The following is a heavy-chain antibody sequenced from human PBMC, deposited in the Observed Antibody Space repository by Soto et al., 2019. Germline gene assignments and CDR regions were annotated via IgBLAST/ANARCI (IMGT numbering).Heavy chain of an antibody. CDR3: ARHSHRNYGLYYLDY. V-gene: IGHV4-59*08. CDR1: GCSVSSYY. CDR2: IYYSGST. D-gene: IGHD4-4*01. Sequence: PSETLSLTCTVSGCSVSSYYWSWIRQSPGKGLEWIGYIYYSGSTKYKPSLKSRVTISVDTSKNQFSLKVSSATAADTAVYYCARHSHRNYGLYYLDYWGLGALVTVSS. J-gene: IGHJ4*02.